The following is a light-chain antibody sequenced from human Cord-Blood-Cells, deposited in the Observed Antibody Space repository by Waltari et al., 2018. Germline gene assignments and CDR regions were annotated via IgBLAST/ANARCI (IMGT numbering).Light chain of an antibody. Sequence: ITCRASQGIRNDLGWYQQKPGKAPKLLIYAASSLQSGVPSRFSGSGSGTDFTLTISSLQPEDFATYYCLQDYNYPYTFGQGTKLEIK. CDR2: AAS. CDR3: LQDYNYPYT. J-gene: IGKJ2*01. V-gene: IGKV1-6*01. CDR1: QGIRND.